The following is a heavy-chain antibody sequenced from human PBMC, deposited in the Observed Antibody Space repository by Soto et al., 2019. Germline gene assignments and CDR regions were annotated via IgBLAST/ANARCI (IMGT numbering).Heavy chain of an antibody. Sequence: SVKVSCKASGGTFSSYAISCVRQAPGQGLEWMGGIIPIFGTANYAQKFQGRVTITADESTSTAYMELSSLRSEDPAVYYCARVYVPYNWFDPCGQGTLVTVSS. V-gene: IGHV1-69*13. D-gene: IGHD2-8*01. CDR2: IIPIFGTA. CDR3: ARVYVPYNWFDP. CDR1: GGTFSSYA. J-gene: IGHJ5*02.